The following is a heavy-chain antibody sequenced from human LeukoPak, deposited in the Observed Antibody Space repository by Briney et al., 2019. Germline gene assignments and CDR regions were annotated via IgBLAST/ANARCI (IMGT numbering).Heavy chain of an antibody. Sequence: ASVKVSCKASGYTFTGHYIRWVRQAPGQGLEWMGWINPNSGGTNYAQKFQGRVTMTRDTSISAAYMELSRLTSDDTAVYYCARLVGPTAVWGQGTLVTVSS. V-gene: IGHV1-2*02. CDR1: GYTFTGHY. CDR2: INPNSGGT. CDR3: ARLVGPTAV. D-gene: IGHD1-26*01. J-gene: IGHJ4*02.